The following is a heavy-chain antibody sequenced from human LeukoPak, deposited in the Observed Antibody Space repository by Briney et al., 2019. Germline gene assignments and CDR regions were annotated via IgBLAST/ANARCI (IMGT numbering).Heavy chain of an antibody. V-gene: IGHV4-59*01. J-gene: IGHJ4*02. CDR2: IYYSGST. D-gene: IGHD3-22*01. CDR1: GGSISSYY. Sequence: PETLSLTCTVSGGSISSYYWSWIRQPPGKGLEWIGYIYYSGSTNYNPSLKSRVTISVDTSKNQFSLKLSSVTAADTAVYYCAREDSSGYYPYFDYWGQGTLVTVSS. CDR3: AREDSSGYYPYFDY.